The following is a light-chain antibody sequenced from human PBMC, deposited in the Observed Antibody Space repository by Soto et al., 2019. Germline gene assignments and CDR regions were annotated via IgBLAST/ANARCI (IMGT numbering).Light chain of an antibody. CDR1: QNILYNSNNRNY. J-gene: IGKJ1*01. CDR2: WAS. Sequence: DIVMTQSPDSLAVSLGERATINCKSSQNILYNSNNRNYLAWYQQKPGQPPKLLIYWASTRESGVPDRFSGSGSWTDFTLTISSLQAEDVAVYYCQQYYSLWTFGQGTKVEIK. CDR3: QQYYSLWT. V-gene: IGKV4-1*01.